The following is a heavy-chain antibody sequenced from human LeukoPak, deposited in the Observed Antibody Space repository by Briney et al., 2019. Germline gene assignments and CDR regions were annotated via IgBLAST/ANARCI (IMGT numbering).Heavy chain of an antibody. CDR3: ARGVFQLPNSYYFDY. J-gene: IGHJ4*02. D-gene: IGHD2-2*01. CDR1: GFTFSSYA. V-gene: IGHV3-64*01. Sequence: PGGSLRLSCAASGFTFSSYAMHWVRQAPGKGLEYVSAISSNGGSTYYANSVKGRFTISRDNSKNTLYLQMGSLRAEDMAVYYCARGVFQLPNSYYFDYWGQGTLVTVSS. CDR2: ISSNGGST.